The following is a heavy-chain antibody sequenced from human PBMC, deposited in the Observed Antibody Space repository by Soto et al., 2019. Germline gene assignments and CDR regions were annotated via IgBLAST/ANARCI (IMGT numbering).Heavy chain of an antibody. CDR2: MNPNSGNT. Sequence: ASVKVSCKASGYTFTSYDINRVRQAAGQGLEWMGWMNPNSGNTDYAQKFQGRVTMTRNTSISTAYLEVSSLSSEDTAVYYCARNLFDFWGRGTMVTVSS. CDR3: ARNLFDF. CDR1: GYTFTSYD. V-gene: IGHV1-8*01. J-gene: IGHJ3*01.